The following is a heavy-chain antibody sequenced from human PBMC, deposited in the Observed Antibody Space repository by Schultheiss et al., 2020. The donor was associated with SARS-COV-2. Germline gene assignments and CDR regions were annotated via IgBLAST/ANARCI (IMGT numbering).Heavy chain of an antibody. V-gene: IGHV3-21*05. J-gene: IGHJ5*02. CDR2: ISSSSSYI. Sequence: GESLKISCAASGFTFSSYSMNWVRQAPGKGLEWVSYISSSSSYIYYADSVKGRFTISRDNAKNSLYLQMNSLRAEDTAVYYCARVIFGVVIIWFDPWGQGTLVTVSS. CDR3: ARVIFGVVIIWFDP. D-gene: IGHD3-3*01. CDR1: GFTFSSYS.